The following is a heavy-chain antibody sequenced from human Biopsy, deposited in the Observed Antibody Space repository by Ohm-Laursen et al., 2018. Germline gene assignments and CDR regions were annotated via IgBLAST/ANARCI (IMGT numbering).Heavy chain of an antibody. D-gene: IGHD6-19*01. V-gene: IGHV1-2*02. J-gene: IGHJ4*02. Sequence: ASVTVSCKASGFSFTGYYIHWVRQAPGQGLEWMGWISPKSGGTNYAQKFQGNITMTKNTSMSTAYMEMSRLRSDETAVYYCELQSVAQMKNFDYWGQGTLVTVSS. CDR1: GFSFTGYY. CDR2: ISPKSGGT. CDR3: ELQSVAQMKNFDY.